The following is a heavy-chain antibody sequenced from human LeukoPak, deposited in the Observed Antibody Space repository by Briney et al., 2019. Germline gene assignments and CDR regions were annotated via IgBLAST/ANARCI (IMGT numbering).Heavy chain of an antibody. V-gene: IGHV1-24*01. CDR3: ARGVSPLWFGELLGDAFDI. J-gene: IGHJ3*02. CDR1: GYTITELS. CDR2: FDPEESES. D-gene: IGHD3-10*01. Sequence: ASVKVSCKVSGYTITELSMHWVRQAPGKGLEWMGGFDPEESESIYAQKFQGRVTMTEDTSTDTAYMELRSLRSDDTAVYYCARGVSPLWFGELLGDAFDIWGQGTMVTVSS.